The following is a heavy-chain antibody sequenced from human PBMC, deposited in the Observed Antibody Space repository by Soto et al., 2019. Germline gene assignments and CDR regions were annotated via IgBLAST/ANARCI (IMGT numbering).Heavy chain of an antibody. J-gene: IGHJ4*02. CDR3: AKESSGSIVTTVDY. CDR1: GFTFSSYA. CDR2: ISGSGGST. V-gene: IGHV3-23*01. D-gene: IGHD4-17*01. Sequence: PGGSLRLSCAASGFTFSSYAMSWVRQAPGKGLEWVSAISGSGGSTYYAASVKGRFTIARDNSKNTLYLQMNRLRAEDTAVYYCAKESSGSIVTTVDYGGQGTLVTVSS.